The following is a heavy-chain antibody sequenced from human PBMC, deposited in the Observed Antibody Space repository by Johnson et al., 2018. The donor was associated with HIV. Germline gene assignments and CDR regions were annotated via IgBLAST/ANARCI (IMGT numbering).Heavy chain of an antibody. D-gene: IGHD1-1*01. CDR1: GFTFSSYG. V-gene: IGHV3-33*05. J-gene: IGHJ3*02. CDR2: ISYDGSNT. CDR3: TRDLRTRAFDI. Sequence: QEQLVESGGGVVQPGRSLRLSCAASGFTFSSYGMHWVRQAPGKGLEWVTLISYDGSNTYYADSVKGRFTISRDNSKNTLFLQMNSLIVGDTAVYFCTRDLRTRAFDIWGQGTMVTVSS.